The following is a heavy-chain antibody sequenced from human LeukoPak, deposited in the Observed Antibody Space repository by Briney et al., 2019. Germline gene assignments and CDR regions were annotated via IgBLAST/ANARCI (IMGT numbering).Heavy chain of an antibody. D-gene: IGHD3-10*01. Sequence: SETLSLTCTVSGGSISSYYWSRIRQPAGKGLEWIGRIYTSGSTNYNPSLKSRVTMSVDASKNQFSLKLSSVTAADTAVYYCARGSYYYGSGKPPRGAFDIWGQGTMVTVSS. CDR1: GGSISSYY. J-gene: IGHJ3*02. CDR3: ARGSYYYGSGKPPRGAFDI. CDR2: IYTSGST. V-gene: IGHV4-4*07.